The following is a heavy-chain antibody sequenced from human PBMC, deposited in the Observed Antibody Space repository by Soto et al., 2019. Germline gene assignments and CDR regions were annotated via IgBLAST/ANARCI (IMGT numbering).Heavy chain of an antibody. CDR1: GFIFSSYW. V-gene: IGHV3-74*01. CDR2: INTDGSSR. D-gene: IGHD6-19*01. CDR3: VRGSNDWIGVDY. J-gene: IGHJ4*02. Sequence: EVQFVESGGGLVQPGGSLRLSCEVSGFIFSSYWMHWVRQAPGKGLVWVSRINTDGSSRTYADSVEGRFTISRDNAKNTLYLPIDSLRDEDTAVYFCVRGSNDWIGVDYWGQGTLATVSS.